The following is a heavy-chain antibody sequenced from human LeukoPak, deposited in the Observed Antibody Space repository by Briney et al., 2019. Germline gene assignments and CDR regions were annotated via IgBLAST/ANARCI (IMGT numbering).Heavy chain of an antibody. D-gene: IGHD3-16*02. CDR2: FDPKDGEA. CDR3: ATGVICATTACPGYGNYYSFTDV. CDR1: GFTLSELS. Sequence: VASVKVSCKVSGFTLSELSMHWVRHAPGKGLECVSGFDPKDGEAVYAERVRGRAILTDDRPSNPAYLDLSSLGAEDTAVYYCATGVICATTACPGYGNYYSFTDVWGEGTTVTV. V-gene: IGHV1-24*01. J-gene: IGHJ6*03.